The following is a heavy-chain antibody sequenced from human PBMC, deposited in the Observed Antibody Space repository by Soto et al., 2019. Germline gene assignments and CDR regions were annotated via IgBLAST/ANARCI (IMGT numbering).Heavy chain of an antibody. CDR1: GYIFVNYG. D-gene: IGHD3-16*01. J-gene: IGHJ6*02. CDR3: AMADNYVTPTPPDV. CDR2: ISPYSGNT. V-gene: IGHV1-18*01. Sequence: QVQLVQSGDEVRKPGSSVKVSCKASGYIFVNYGIAWVRQAPGQGLEWMGWISPYSGNTHYASKVQDRLTMTTDTPTSPAHMDTGSLTSDDTAVYYCAMADNYVTPTPPDVWGQGTTVTVSS.